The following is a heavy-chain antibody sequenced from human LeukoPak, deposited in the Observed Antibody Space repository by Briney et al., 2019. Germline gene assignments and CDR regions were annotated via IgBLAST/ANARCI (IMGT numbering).Heavy chain of an antibody. D-gene: IGHD2-2*01. V-gene: IGHV5-51*01. CDR3: AGQSTSRPYYFDY. Sequence: GESLKISCKGSGYSFTSYWIGWVRQMPGKGLEWMGIIYPGDSDTRYSPSFQGQVIISADKSISTTYLQWSSLKASDTAMYYCAGQSTSRPYYFDYWGQGTLVTVSS. CDR1: GYSFTSYW. J-gene: IGHJ4*02. CDR2: IYPGDSDT.